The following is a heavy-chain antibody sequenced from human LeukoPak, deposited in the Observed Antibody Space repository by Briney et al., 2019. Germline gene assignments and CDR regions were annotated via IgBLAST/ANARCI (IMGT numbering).Heavy chain of an antibody. CDR1: GGTFSSYA. V-gene: IGHV1-2*02. CDR2: ITPGGGT. J-gene: IGHJ4*02. Sequence: ASVKVSCKASGGTFSSYAISWVRQAPGQGLEWMGWITPGGGTNYPQKFQGRVAITWDTSITTAYMDLSRLTSDDTAVYYCARDRYGDGFAHLDYWGQGALVTVSS. CDR3: ARDRYGDGFAHLDY. D-gene: IGHD5-24*01.